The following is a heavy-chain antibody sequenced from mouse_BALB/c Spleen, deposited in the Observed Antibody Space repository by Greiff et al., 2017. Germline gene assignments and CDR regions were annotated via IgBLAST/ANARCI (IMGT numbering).Heavy chain of an antibody. CDR1: GFSLTSYG. V-gene: IGHV2-2*02. Sequence: VKLVESGPGLVQPSQSLSITCTVSGFSLTSYGVHWVRQSPGKGLEWLGVIWSGGSTDYNAAFISRLSISKDNSKSQVFFKMNSLQANDTAIYYCARKLTTVPYYAMDYWGQGTSVTVSS. CDR3: ARKLTTVPYYAMDY. D-gene: IGHD1-1*01. CDR2: IWSGGST. J-gene: IGHJ4*01.